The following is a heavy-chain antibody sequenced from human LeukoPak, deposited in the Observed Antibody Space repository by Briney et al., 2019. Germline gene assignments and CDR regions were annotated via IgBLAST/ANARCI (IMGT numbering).Heavy chain of an antibody. J-gene: IGHJ3*02. Sequence: GRSLRLSCAASGFTFSSYDMHWVRQAPGKGLEWVALIWYDGSNKNYADSVKGRFTISRDNSKNTLFLQMNSLRAEDTAEYYCAREASDAFDIWGQGTMVTVSS. V-gene: IGHV3-33*01. CDR1: GFTFSSYD. CDR3: AREASDAFDI. CDR2: IWYDGSNK.